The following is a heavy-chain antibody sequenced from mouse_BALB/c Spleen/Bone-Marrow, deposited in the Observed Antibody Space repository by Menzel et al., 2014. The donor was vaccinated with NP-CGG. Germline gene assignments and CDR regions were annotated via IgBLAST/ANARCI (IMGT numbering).Heavy chain of an antibody. J-gene: IGHJ4*01. Sequence: LVKTGASVKISCKASGYSFTGYYMHWVKQSHGKSLEWIGYISCYNGATSHNQKFKGKATFTVDTSSSTAYMQFNSLTSEDSAVYYCVLRRRDYDAMDYWGQGTSVTVSS. CDR1: GYSFTGYY. CDR3: VLRRRDYDAMDY. V-gene: IGHV1S34*01. D-gene: IGHD2-12*01. CDR2: ISCYNGAT.